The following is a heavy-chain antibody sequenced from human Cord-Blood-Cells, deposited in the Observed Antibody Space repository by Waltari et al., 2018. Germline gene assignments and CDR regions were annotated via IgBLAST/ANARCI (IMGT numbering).Heavy chain of an antibody. D-gene: IGHD3-16*02. CDR2: IYPGDSDT. Sequence: EVQLVQSGAEVHKPGESLKISCRGSGSSFPSSWIGGLRQMPGKGLEWRGVIYPGDSDTRYSPSFQGQVTISADKSISTAYLQWSSLKASDTAMYYCARLSEDYYYMDVWGKGTTVTVSS. V-gene: IGHV5-51*01. CDR3: ARLSEDYYYMDV. J-gene: IGHJ6*03. CDR1: GSSFPSSW.